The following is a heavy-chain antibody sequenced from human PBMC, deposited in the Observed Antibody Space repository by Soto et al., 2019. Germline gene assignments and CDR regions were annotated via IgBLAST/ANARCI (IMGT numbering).Heavy chain of an antibody. J-gene: IGHJ5*02. CDR3: AKGRFDP. V-gene: IGHV3-23*01. CDR1: GGSISSSN. CDR2: ISGSGGST. Sequence: PSETLSLTCAVSGGSISSSNWWSWVRQPPGKGLEWVSAISGSGGSTYYADSVKGRFTISRDNSKNTLYLQMNSLRAEDTAVYYCAKGRFDPWGQGTLVTVSS.